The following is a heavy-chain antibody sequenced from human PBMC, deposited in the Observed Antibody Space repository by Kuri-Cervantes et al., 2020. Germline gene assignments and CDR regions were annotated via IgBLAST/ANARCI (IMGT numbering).Heavy chain of an antibody. D-gene: IGHD1-26*01. Sequence: ASVKVSCKASGYTFSSYGINWVRQAPGQGLEWMGWISAYNGNTNYAQKFQGRVTMTRDTSTSTVYMELSSLRSDDTAVYYCARVRWELLDRDGTGPYYFDYWGQGTLVTVSS. J-gene: IGHJ4*02. V-gene: IGHV1-18*01. CDR2: ISAYNGNT. CDR3: ARVRWELLDRDGTGPYYFDY. CDR1: GYTFSSYG.